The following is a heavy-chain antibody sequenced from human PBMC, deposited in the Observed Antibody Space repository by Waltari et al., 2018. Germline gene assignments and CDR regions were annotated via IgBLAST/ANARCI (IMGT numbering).Heavy chain of an antibody. V-gene: IGHV4-38-2*02. CDR2: IYHSGST. CDR3: ARESRVGATRGWFDP. J-gene: IGHJ5*02. D-gene: IGHD1-26*01. CDR1: GYSISSGYY. Sequence: QVQLQESGPGLVKPSETLSLTCTVSGYSISSGYYWGWIRQPPGKGLEWIGSIYHSGSTYYNPSLKSQVTISVDTSKNQFSLKLSSVTAADTAVYYCARESRVGATRGWFDPWGQGTLVTVSS.